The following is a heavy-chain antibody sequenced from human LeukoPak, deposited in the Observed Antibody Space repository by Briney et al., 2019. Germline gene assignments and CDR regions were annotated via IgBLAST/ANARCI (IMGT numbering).Heavy chain of an antibody. CDR1: GFTFSSYW. D-gene: IGHD3-10*01. CDR3: ARAGSYRFDY. Sequence: GGSLRLSCVASGFTFSSYWMHWVRQGPGKGLVWVARMDTNGRTINYADSVKGRFTISRDNARNTLYLQMNSLTVDDTGVYYCARAGSYRFDYWGQGTLVTVSS. CDR2: MDTNGRTI. V-gene: IGHV3-74*01. J-gene: IGHJ4*02.